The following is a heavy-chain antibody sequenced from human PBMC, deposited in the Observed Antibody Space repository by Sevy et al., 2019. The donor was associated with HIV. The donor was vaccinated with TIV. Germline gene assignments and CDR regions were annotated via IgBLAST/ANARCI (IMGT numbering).Heavy chain of an antibody. V-gene: IGHV4-4*07. CDR3: ARSGYDSSGYYSPYYYYYGMDV. Sequence: SETLSLTCTVSGGSISSYYWSWIRQPAGKGLEWIGRIYTSGSTNYNPSLKSRVTMSVDTSKNQFSLKLGSVTAADTAVYYCARSGYDSSGYYSPYYYYYGMDVWGQGTTVTVSS. D-gene: IGHD3-22*01. CDR2: IYTSGST. CDR1: GGSISSYY. J-gene: IGHJ6*02.